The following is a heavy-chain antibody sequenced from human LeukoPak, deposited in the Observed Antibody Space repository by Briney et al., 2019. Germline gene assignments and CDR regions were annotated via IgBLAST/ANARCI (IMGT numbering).Heavy chain of an antibody. CDR1: GDSVSSDSNY. Sequence: SETLSLTCTVSGDSVSSDSNYWTCIRQPPGKGLEWIGYISYSGTTYYNPSLEGRLTISVDSSKNQFSLKVSSVTAADTAVYYCARGSDTAAGLYWGQGTLVTVPS. V-gene: IGHV4-30-4*01. D-gene: IGHD6-13*01. CDR2: ISYSGTT. CDR3: ARGSDTAAGLY. J-gene: IGHJ4*02.